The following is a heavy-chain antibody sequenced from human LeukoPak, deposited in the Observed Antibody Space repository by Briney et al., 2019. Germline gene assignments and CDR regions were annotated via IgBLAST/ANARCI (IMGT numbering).Heavy chain of an antibody. V-gene: IGHV4-59*01. CDR3: ARDGPHLYSSSWYGYFQH. CDR1: GGSISSYY. J-gene: IGHJ1*01. D-gene: IGHD6-13*01. Sequence: PSETLSLTCTVSGGSISSYYWSWIRQPPGKGLEWIGYIYYSGSTDYNPSLKSRVTISVDTSKNQFSLKLSSVTAADTAVYYCARDGPHLYSSSWYGYFQHWGQGTLVTVSS. CDR2: IYYSGST.